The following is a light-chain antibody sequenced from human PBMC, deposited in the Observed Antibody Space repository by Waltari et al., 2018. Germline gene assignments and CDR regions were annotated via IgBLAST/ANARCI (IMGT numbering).Light chain of an antibody. V-gene: IGKV1-5*03. CDR3: QQYDTFSAT. J-gene: IGKJ1*01. CDR2: KAS. CDR1: ESISSW. Sequence: DIQMTQSPSTLSASVGDRVTISCRASESISSWLAWYQQRPGKALRLLIYKASRLESGVPSRLSGSGSGTEFTLTITSLQPDDFATYYCQQYDTFSATFGPGTTVEI.